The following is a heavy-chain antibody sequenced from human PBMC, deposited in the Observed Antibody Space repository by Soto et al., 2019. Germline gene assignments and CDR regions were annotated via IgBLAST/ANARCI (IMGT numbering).Heavy chain of an antibody. CDR2: SYYSGSA. CDR3: ARASASTDSGFDS. Sequence: SETLSLTCIVSGGSISSYYWSCIRQPPGKRLEWIGFSYYSGSANYNPSLKSRVTISVDTSRNLFSLKLTSVTAADTAVYFCARASASTDSGFDSWGQGNLVTVSS. V-gene: IGHV4-59*01. D-gene: IGHD6-25*01. CDR1: GGSISSYY. J-gene: IGHJ4*02.